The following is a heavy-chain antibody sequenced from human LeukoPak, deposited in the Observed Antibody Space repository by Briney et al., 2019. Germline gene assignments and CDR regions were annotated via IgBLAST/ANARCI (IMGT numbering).Heavy chain of an antibody. CDR3: ARGGDDDFDLGDY. J-gene: IGHJ4*02. D-gene: IGHD4-17*01. Sequence: PGGSLRLSCEASGFTFSTYIMTWVRQAPGKGLEWVSTIKAGAEATFYADSVKDRFTISRDNSKNTLYLQMNSLRAEDTAVYYCARGGDDDFDLGDYWGQGTLVTVSS. CDR1: GFTFSTYI. V-gene: IGHV3-23*01. CDR2: IKAGAEAT.